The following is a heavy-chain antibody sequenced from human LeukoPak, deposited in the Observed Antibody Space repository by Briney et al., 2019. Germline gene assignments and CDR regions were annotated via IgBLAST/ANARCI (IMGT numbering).Heavy chain of an antibody. CDR1: GYTFTHFY. D-gene: IGHD5-24*01. CDR3: AREGDNYGYLPSYYYYYMDV. J-gene: IGHJ6*03. V-gene: IGHV1-2*02. Sequence: ASVKVSCKSSGYTFTHFYIHWVRQAPGQGLEWMGWINPNTGDTHYAQMFQGRVTMTRDTSITTVFMELTGLRSDDTALYYCAREGDNYGYLPSYYYYYMDVWGKGTTVTVSS. CDR2: INPNTGDT.